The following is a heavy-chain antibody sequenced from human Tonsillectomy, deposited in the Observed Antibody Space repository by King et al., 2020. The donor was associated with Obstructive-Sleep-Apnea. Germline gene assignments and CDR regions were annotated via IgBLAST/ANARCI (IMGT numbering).Heavy chain of an antibody. Sequence: VQLVESGGVVVQPGGSLRLSCAASGFTFDDYSMNWDRQAPGKGLEWVSLINWDGGGTYYSDSVKGRFNIARDNSKNSLYLQMNSLRTEDTALYYCAKDINSGGYAFDIWGHGTMVTVSS. CDR3: AKDINSGGYAFDI. CDR1: GFTFDDYS. CDR2: INWDGGGT. V-gene: IGHV3-43*01. D-gene: IGHD3-22*01. J-gene: IGHJ3*02.